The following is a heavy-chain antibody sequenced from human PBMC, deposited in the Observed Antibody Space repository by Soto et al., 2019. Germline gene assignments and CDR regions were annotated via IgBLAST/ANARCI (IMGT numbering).Heavy chain of an antibody. J-gene: IGHJ6*02. CDR1: GGSISSGDYY. D-gene: IGHD3-22*01. CDR3: ARYGAYYYDSSGYYGMDV. CDR2: IYYRGST. Sequence: QVQLQESGPGLVKPSQTLSLTCTVSGGSISSGDYYWSWIRQPPGKGLEWIGYIYYRGSTYYNPSLKSRVTISVDTSKNQFSLKLSSVTAADTAVYYCARYGAYYYDSSGYYGMDVWGQGTTVTVSS. V-gene: IGHV4-30-4*01.